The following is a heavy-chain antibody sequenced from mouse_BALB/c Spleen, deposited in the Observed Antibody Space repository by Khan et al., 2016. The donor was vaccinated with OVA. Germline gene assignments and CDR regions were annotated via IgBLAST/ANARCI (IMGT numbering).Heavy chain of an antibody. CDR2: INSDGDYT. D-gene: IGHD2-1*01. CDR3: SRSPYGNFAY. J-gene: IGHJ3*01. CDR1: GFTFSTYA. Sequence: EVELVASGGALVKPGGSLKLSCAASGFTFSTYAMSWVRQTPEKRLEWVATINSDGDYTYYPDSVPGRFTISRDNAKNTLYLQMSSLRSEDTAMYYCSRSPYGNFAYWGQGTLVTVSA. V-gene: IGHV5-9-3*01.